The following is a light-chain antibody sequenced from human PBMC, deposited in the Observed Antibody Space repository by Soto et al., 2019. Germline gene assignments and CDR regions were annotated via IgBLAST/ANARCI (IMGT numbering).Light chain of an antibody. J-gene: IGKJ1*01. CDR1: QTISSW. V-gene: IGKV1-5*03. CDR2: KAS. CDR3: QNYNSYSEA. Sequence: DIQLTQSPTTLSGSVGDRVTISCRASQTISSWLAWYQQQTGKAPKLLIYKASTLTSGVPSRLSGSGSGTDLNLTISRLQPDDFATYYCQNYNSYSEACGQGTQVDIK.